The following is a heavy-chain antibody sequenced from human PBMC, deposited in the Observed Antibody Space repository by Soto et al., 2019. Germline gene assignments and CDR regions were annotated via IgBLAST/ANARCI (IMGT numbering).Heavy chain of an antibody. V-gene: IGHV4-4*02. D-gene: IGHD1-7*01. CDR3: ASRDPGTSVDY. J-gene: IGHJ4*02. Sequence: SETLFLTCAVSGGSFTSNNWWTWVRQPPGQGLEWIGEIYRTGSTNYNPSLKSRVTISLDKSENQFSLKVTSLTAADTAVYYCASRDPGTSVDYWGQGTLVTVSS. CDR1: GGSFTSNNW. CDR2: IYRTGST.